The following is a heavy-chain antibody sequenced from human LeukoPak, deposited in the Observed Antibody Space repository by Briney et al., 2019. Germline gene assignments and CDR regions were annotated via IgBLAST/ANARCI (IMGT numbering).Heavy chain of an antibody. Sequence: SHTLSLTCAISGDSVSSNSAAWNWIRQSPSRGLEWLGRTYYRSKRYNDYAVSVKSRITINPDTTKNQFSLQLNSVTPEDTAVYYCARGGFYYYGMDVWGQGTTVTVSS. CDR3: ARGGFYYYGMDV. CDR2: TYYRSKRYN. J-gene: IGHJ6*02. V-gene: IGHV6-1*01. CDR1: GDSVSSNSAA.